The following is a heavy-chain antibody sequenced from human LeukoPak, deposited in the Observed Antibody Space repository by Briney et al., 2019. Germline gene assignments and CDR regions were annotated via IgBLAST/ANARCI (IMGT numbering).Heavy chain of an antibody. Sequence: GGSLRLSCTGSGFTFGDFDMSWVRQAPGKGLEWVTFIRSQVSGGATEYAASVKGRFTISRDASNNIVYLQMNSLKTEDTAVYFCTRDRRYYFGSGSLYYYAMDVWGRGTTVTVSS. CDR1: GFTFGDFD. CDR3: TRDRRYYFGSGSLYYYAMDV. D-gene: IGHD3-10*01. CDR2: IRSQVSGGAT. V-gene: IGHV3-49*04. J-gene: IGHJ6*02.